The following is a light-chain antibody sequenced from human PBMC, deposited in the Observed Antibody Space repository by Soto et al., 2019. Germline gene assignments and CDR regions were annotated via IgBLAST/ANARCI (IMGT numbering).Light chain of an antibody. CDR2: AAY. V-gene: IGKV1-39*01. CDR1: QNIRSY. J-gene: IGKJ2*01. CDR3: QQSYSTPYT. Sequence: DIQMTQSPSSLSSSVGDRVTITCRASQNIRSYLNWYQQTPGKAPKLLIYAAYSLQSGVPSRFSGSGSGTDFTLTTSSLQPEDFATYYGQQSYSTPYTFGQGTKLEIK.